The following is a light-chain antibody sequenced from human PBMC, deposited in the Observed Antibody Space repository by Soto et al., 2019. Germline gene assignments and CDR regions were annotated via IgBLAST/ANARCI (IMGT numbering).Light chain of an antibody. Sequence: SALTQPASVSGSPGQSITISCTGTSSDVGGYNYVSWYQQHPGKAPKLMIYEVSNRPSGVSNRFSGSKSGNTASLTISGLQAEDEADYYCSSYTSISTLVVFGGGTKVTVL. V-gene: IGLV2-14*01. CDR3: SSYTSISTLVV. CDR2: EVS. CDR1: SSDVGGYNY. J-gene: IGLJ2*01.